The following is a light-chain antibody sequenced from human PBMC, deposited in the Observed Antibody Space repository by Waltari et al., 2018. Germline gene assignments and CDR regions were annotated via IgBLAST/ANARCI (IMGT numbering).Light chain of an antibody. Sequence: DIVLTQSPATLSLSPGERATLSCRASQSVSTYLSWYQQKPGQAPRLLIYDASNRATGIPARFSGSGSETDFTLTISSLEPEDFAVYYCQQRSNWPPITFGQGT. CDR3: QQRSNWPPIT. CDR2: DAS. J-gene: IGKJ5*01. CDR1: QSVSTY. V-gene: IGKV3-11*01.